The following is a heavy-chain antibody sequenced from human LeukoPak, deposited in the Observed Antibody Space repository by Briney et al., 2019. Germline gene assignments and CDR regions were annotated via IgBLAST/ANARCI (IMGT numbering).Heavy chain of an antibody. J-gene: IGHJ4*02. D-gene: IGHD5-24*01. V-gene: IGHV4-61*10. Sequence: SETLSLTCTVSGGSIRGGIYYWSWIRQPAGKGLEWIGEINHSGSTNYNPSLKSRVTISVDTSKNQFSLKLSSVTAADTAVYYCARDDGYNADYFDYWGQGTLVTVSS. CDR2: INHSGST. CDR3: ARDDGYNADYFDY. CDR1: GGSIRGGIYY.